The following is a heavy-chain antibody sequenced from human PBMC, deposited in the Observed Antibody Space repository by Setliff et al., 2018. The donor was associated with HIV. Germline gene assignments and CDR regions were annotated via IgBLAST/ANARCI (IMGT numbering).Heavy chain of an antibody. CDR2: ITSTAGTT. CDR1: GFTFSTYA. V-gene: IGHV3-23*01. J-gene: IGHJ6*03. Sequence: PGGSLRLSCAASGFTFSTYAMSWVRQAPGKGLEWVSAITSTAGTTYYADSVKGRFTISRDNAKNTLYLQMNSLRAEDTAVYYCTTGDTTPIYPNYMDVWGKGTTVTVSS. CDR3: TTGDTTPIYPNYMDV. D-gene: IGHD2-21*02.